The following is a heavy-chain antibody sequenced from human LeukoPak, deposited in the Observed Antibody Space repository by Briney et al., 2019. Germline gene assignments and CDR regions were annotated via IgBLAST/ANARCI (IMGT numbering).Heavy chain of an antibody. J-gene: IGHJ4*02. Sequence: GGSLRLSCAASGFTFSNYAMSWVRQAPGKGLEWVAVTSPDEGLKFYGDSVKGRFTISRDNSKNTMYLQMNNLREEDTAVYYCTRDPILGAPDYFDYWGQGTLVTVSS. CDR2: TSPDEGLK. CDR1: GFTFSNYA. CDR3: TRDPILGAPDYFDY. V-gene: IGHV3-30*04. D-gene: IGHD1-26*01.